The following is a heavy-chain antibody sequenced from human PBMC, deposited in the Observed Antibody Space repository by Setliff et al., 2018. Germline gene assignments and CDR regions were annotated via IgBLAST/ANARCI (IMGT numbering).Heavy chain of an antibody. CDR2: IIPIFGTA. CDR3: ARVSRTIVAARGFDY. D-gene: IGHD1-26*01. V-gene: IGHV1-69*13. J-gene: IGHJ4*02. Sequence: SVKVSCKASGGTFINYAISWVRQAPGQGLEWMGGIIPIFGTANYAQKFQGGVTITADESTSTAYMELSSLRSEDTAVYYCARVSRTIVAARGFDYWGQGTLVTSPQ. CDR1: GGTFINYA.